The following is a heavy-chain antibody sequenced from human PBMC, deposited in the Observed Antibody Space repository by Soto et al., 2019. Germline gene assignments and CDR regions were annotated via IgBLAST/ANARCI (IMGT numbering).Heavy chain of an antibody. CDR3: ASGHDAYKVRY. Sequence: SETLSLTCTVSGGSISSGGTGSYWTWIRQLPGKGVEWIGYIYYTGNTYYNPSPKSRPTISIDTSENQFSLKLTSVTAADTAVYFCASGHDAYKVRYWGQGTLVTVSS. V-gene: IGHV4-31*03. D-gene: IGHD1-1*01. CDR1: GGSISSGGTGSY. CDR2: IYYTGNT. J-gene: IGHJ4*02.